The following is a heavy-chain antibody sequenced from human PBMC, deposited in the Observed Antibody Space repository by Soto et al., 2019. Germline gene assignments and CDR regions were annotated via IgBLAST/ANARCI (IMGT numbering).Heavy chain of an antibody. D-gene: IGHD2-15*01. CDR1: GGSISSSSYY. V-gene: IGHV4-39*01. Sequence: QLQLQESGPGLVKPSETLSLTCTVSGGSISSSSYYWGWIRQPPGKGLEWIGSIYYSGSTYYNPSLKSRVTISVDTSKNQFSLKLSSVTAADTAVHYCARHTASLEYKDIVVVVAATDYWGQGTLVTVSS. CDR3: ARHTASLEYKDIVVVVAATDY. CDR2: IYYSGST. J-gene: IGHJ4*02.